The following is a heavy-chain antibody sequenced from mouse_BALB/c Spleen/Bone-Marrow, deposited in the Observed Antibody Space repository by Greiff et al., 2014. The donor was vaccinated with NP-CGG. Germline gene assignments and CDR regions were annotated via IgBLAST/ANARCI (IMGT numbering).Heavy chain of an antibody. CDR2: IYPGDSDT. Sequence: QVHVKQSGAELVRPGSSVKISCKASGYAFSSYWMNWVKQRPGQGLEWIGQIYPGDSDTDYNGKFKGKATLTADRSSNTAYMQLTSLTSEDSAVYFCARGGIPVDYWGQGTTLTVSS. CDR3: ARGGIPVDY. CDR1: GYAFSSYW. V-gene: IGHV1-80*01. J-gene: IGHJ2*01.